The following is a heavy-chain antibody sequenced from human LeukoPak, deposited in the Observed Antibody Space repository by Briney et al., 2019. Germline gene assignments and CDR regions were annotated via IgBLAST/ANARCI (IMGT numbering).Heavy chain of an antibody. CDR2: ISSSSSSYI. Sequence: GGSLRLSCAASGFTFSSYSMNWVRQAPGRGLEWVSSISSSSSSYIYYADSVKGRFTISRDNAKNSLYLQMNSLRAEDTAVYYCARVSSGWYEGFDYWGQGTLVTVSS. J-gene: IGHJ4*02. D-gene: IGHD6-19*01. CDR3: ARVSSGWYEGFDY. V-gene: IGHV3-21*01. CDR1: GFTFSSYS.